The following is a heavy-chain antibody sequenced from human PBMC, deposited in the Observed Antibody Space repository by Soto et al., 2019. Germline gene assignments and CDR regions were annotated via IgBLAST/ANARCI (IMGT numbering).Heavy chain of an antibody. J-gene: IGHJ5*02. CDR2: ISGSGGST. D-gene: IGHD2-2*01. Sequence: GGSLRLSCAASGFTVSSSAMSWVRQAPGKGLEWVSAISGSGGSTYYADSVKGRFTISRDNSKNTLYLQMNSLRAEDTAVYYCAKGRVPAAKHAGWFDPWGQGTLVTVSS. V-gene: IGHV3-23*01. CDR1: GFTVSSSA. CDR3: AKGRVPAAKHAGWFDP.